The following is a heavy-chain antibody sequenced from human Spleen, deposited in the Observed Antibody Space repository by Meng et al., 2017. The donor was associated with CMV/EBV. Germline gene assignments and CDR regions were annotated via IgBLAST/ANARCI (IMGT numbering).Heavy chain of an antibody. CDR3: GSVKRLGIDH. CDR1: GGSLSSSTYY. V-gene: IGHV4-39*07. J-gene: IGHJ4*02. D-gene: IGHD1-1*01. Sequence: VQLQQGGAGLLKPSGTLSLTCPSSGGSLSSSTYYWGWIRQPPGKGLEWIGTMYYTGTTYYNPSLKSRVTISLNTSKNQFSLKLTSLTAADTAMYYCGSVKRLGIDHWGQGTLVTVS. CDR2: MYYTGTT.